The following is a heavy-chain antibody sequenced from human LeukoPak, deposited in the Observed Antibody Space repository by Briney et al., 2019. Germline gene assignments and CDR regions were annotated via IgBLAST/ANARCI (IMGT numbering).Heavy chain of an antibody. V-gene: IGHV3-48*04. CDR2: ISSSSSSAI. Sequence: GGSLRLSCAASGFTFSSYSMNWVRQAPGKGLEWVSYISSSSSSAIYYADSVKGRFTISRDNAKNSLYLQMNSLRAEHTAVYYCARDEDVGEYSRGFDPWGQGTLVTVSS. D-gene: IGHD2/OR15-2a*01. J-gene: IGHJ5*02. CDR1: GFTFSSYS. CDR3: ARDEDVGEYSRGFDP.